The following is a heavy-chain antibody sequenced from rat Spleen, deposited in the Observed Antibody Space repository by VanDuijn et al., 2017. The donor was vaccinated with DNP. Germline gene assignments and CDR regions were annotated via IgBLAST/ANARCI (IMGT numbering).Heavy chain of an antibody. D-gene: IGHD1-4*01. Sequence: EVQLVESGGGLVQPGGSLKLSCAASGLTFSKYDMAWVRQAPAKGLEWVASIRPSGASTYYRDSVKGRFTIYRVNTQSNLHLQMTSLRSEDPAAYFCTRDLHFGYNYAFDYWGQGVMVTVSS. J-gene: IGHJ2*01. CDR3: TRDLHFGYNYAFDY. V-gene: IGHV5-27*01. CDR2: IRPSGAST. CDR1: GLTFSKYD.